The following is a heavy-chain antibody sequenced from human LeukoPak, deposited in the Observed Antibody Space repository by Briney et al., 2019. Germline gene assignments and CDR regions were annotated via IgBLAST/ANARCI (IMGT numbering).Heavy chain of an antibody. CDR2: IYPRDGST. CDR3: ARDQEAFDY. V-gene: IGHV1-46*01. J-gene: IGHJ4*02. CDR1: GYSFTSYY. Sequence: ASVKVSCKASGYSFTSYYIHWVRQAPGQGLEWMGMIYPRDGSTSYAQKFQGRVTVTRDTSTSTVHMELSGLRSEDTAVYYCARDQEAFDYWGQGTLVTVSS.